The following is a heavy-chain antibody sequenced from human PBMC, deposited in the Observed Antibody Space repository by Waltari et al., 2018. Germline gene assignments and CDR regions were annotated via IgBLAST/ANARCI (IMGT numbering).Heavy chain of an antibody. CDR3: AKATAYDILTGYPFDY. V-gene: IGHV3-9*01. J-gene: IGHJ4*02. CDR1: GFTFDDYA. Sequence: EVQLVESGGGLVQPGRSLRLSCAASGFTFDDYAMHWVRQAPGKGLEWVSGISWNSGSIGYADSVKGRFTISRDTAKNSLYLQMNSLRAEDTALYYCAKATAYDILTGYPFDYWGQGTLVTVSS. D-gene: IGHD3-9*01. CDR2: ISWNSGSI.